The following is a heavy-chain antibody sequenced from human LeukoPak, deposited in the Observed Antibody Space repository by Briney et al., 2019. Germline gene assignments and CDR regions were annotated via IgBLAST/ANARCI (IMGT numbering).Heavy chain of an antibody. Sequence: GGSLRLSCVASGLTFNNYWMSWVRQAPGKGLEWLANINHDGSTKYYVDSVKGRFTISRDNAKNSLYLQMNSLRAEDTAVYYCAIPPYYYDSSGSNWFDPWGQGTLVTVSS. V-gene: IGHV3-7*01. CDR2: INHDGSTK. CDR1: GLTFNNYW. J-gene: IGHJ5*02. CDR3: AIPPYYYDSSGSNWFDP. D-gene: IGHD3-22*01.